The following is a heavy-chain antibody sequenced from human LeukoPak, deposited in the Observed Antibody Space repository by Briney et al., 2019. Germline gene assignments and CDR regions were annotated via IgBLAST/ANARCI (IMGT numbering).Heavy chain of an antibody. J-gene: IGHJ4*02. D-gene: IGHD2-2*01. V-gene: IGHV3-23*01. CDR3: AKELRYCSSTSCAPFDY. Sequence: GGSLRLSCTASGFTFSSYAMSWVCQAPGKGLEWVSAISGSGGSTYYADSVKGRFTISRDNSKNTLYLQMNSLRAEDTAVYYCAKELRYCSSTSCAPFDYWGQGTLVTVSS. CDR1: GFTFSSYA. CDR2: ISGSGGST.